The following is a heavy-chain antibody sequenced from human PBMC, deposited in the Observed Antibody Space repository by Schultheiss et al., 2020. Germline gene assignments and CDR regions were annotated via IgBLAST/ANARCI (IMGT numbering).Heavy chain of an antibody. CDR1: GGSISSGDYY. CDR2: IYYSGTT. Sequence: SETLSLTCTVSGGSISSGDYYWSWIRQPPGKGLEWIGYIYYSGTTYYSPSLQSLVTISLDTSKNQFSLRLRSVTAADTAVYYCARGNLGGADAFDIWGQGTMVTVSS. J-gene: IGHJ3*02. V-gene: IGHV4-31*01. D-gene: IGHD1-26*01. CDR3: ARGNLGGADAFDI.